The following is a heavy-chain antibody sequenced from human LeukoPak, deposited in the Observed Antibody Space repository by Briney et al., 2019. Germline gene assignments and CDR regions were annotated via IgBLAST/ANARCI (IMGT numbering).Heavy chain of an antibody. D-gene: IGHD3-3*01. J-gene: IGHJ4*02. Sequence: ASVKVSCKASGYTFTGYYMHWVRQAPGQGLEWMGWINPNSGGTNYAQKFQGRVTMTRDTSISTAYMELRSLRSDDTAVYYCARDKGTYYDFWSGNYDYWGQGTLVTVSS. CDR3: ARDKGTYYDFWSGNYDY. CDR1: GYTFTGYY. CDR2: INPNSGGT. V-gene: IGHV1-2*02.